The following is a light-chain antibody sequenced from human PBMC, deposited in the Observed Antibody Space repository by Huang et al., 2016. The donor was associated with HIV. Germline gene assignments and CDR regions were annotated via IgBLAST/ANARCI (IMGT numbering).Light chain of an antibody. Sequence: DIVMTQSPDSLAVSLGERATINCKSSQSILYSSTDKSYLAWYHQQPGQPPKLLIYWASTRESGGPDRFSGSGSGTDFTLTISSLQAEDVAVYYCQQYYSSPFTFGPGTKVDIK. CDR1: QSILYSSTDKSY. CDR3: QQYYSSPFT. CDR2: WAS. J-gene: IGKJ3*01. V-gene: IGKV4-1*01.